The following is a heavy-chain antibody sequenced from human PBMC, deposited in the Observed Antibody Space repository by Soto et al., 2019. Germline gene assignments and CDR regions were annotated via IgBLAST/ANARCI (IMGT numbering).Heavy chain of an antibody. CDR3: ARGRIAARSYFDY. CDR2: IYHSGST. V-gene: IGHV4-30-2*01. D-gene: IGHD6-6*01. CDR1: GGSIRSGGYS. Sequence: QLQLQESGSGLVKPSQTLSLTCAVSGGSIRSGGYSWSWIRQPPGKGLEWIGYIYHSGSTYYNPSLKSRVTISVDRSKNQFSLKLSSVTAADTAVYYCARGRIAARSYFDYWGQGTLVTVSS. J-gene: IGHJ4*02.